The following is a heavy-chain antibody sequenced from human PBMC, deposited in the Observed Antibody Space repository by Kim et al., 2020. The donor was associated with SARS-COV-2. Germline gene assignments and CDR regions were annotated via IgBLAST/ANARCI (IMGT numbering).Heavy chain of an antibody. V-gene: IGHV3-30-3*01. CDR3: ARPYYYDSSGYYLSEVRTYYFDY. Sequence: GGSLRLSCAASGFTFSSYAMHWVRQAPGKGLEWVAVISYDGSNKYYADSVKGRFTISRDNSKNTLYLQMNSLRAEDTAVYYCARPYYYDSSGYYLSEVRTYYFDYWGQGTLVTVSS. D-gene: IGHD3-22*01. CDR2: ISYDGSNK. J-gene: IGHJ4*02. CDR1: GFTFSSYA.